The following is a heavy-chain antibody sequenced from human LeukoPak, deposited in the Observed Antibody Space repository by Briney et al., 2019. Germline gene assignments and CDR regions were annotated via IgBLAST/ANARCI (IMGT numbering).Heavy chain of an antibody. Sequence: PGGSLRLSCEASGITFSSYLMTWVRQGPGKGLEWVADISGSGGPTNYADSVKGRFTISRDNSKNTLYLQMNSLRAEDTAIYYCAKDRAWGAFAYWGQGTLVTV. J-gene: IGHJ4*02. CDR3: AKDRAWGAFAY. D-gene: IGHD1-26*01. CDR2: ISGSGGPT. V-gene: IGHV3-23*01. CDR1: GITFSSYL.